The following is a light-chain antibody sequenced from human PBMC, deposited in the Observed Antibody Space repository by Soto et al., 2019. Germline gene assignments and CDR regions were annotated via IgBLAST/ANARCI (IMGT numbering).Light chain of an antibody. V-gene: IGKV1-39*01. CDR1: QRISNY. CDR3: QQSYTIPIT. J-gene: IGKJ5*01. Sequence: DIQMTQSPSSLSASVGDRVIITCRASQRISNYLNWYQQEPGKAPKLLIYAASSLQSGVSSRFSGSGSGTDFTLTISSLQPEDFVTYYCQQSYTIPITFGQGTRLEIK. CDR2: AAS.